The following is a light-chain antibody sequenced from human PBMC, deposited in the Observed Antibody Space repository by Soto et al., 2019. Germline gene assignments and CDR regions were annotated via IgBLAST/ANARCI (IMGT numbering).Light chain of an antibody. CDR3: CSYAGSSMFV. J-gene: IGLJ2*01. Sequence: QSALTQPASVSGSPGQSITISCTGNSSDVGTYNLVSWYQHHPGKAPKLMISEVVKRPSGVSNRFSGSKSGNTASLTISGLQAEDEADYYCCSYAGSSMFVFGGGTKLTVL. CDR1: SSDVGTYNL. V-gene: IGLV2-23*02. CDR2: EVV.